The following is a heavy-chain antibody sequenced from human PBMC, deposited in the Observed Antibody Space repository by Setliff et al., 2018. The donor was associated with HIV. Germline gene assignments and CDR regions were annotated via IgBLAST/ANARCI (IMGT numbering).Heavy chain of an antibody. CDR3: ARHLYYYDNNGYLQPYYYMDV. J-gene: IGHJ6*03. D-gene: IGHD3-22*01. Sequence: SETLSLTCTVSGGSINSYYWSWIRQPPGKGLEWIGYISYSGTTNYSPSLKSRVTISVDTSKNQFSLKLSSVTAADTAVYYCARHLYYYDNNGYLQPYYYMDVLGKGTTVTVSS. V-gene: IGHV4-59*08. CDR1: GGSINSYY. CDR2: ISYSGTT.